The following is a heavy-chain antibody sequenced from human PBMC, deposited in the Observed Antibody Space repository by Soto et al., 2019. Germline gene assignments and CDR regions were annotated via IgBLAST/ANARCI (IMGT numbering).Heavy chain of an antibody. J-gene: IGHJ6*02. V-gene: IGHV3-30-3*01. CDR1: GFTFSSYA. CDR3: AREPLPYYYYYGMDV. Sequence: QVQLVESGGGVVQPGRSLRLSCAASGFTFSSYAMHWVRQAPGKGLEWVAVISYDGSNKYYADSVKGRFTISRDNYKNTLYLQMNSLRAEDTAVYYCAREPLPYYYYYGMDVWGQGTTVTVSS. CDR2: ISYDGSNK.